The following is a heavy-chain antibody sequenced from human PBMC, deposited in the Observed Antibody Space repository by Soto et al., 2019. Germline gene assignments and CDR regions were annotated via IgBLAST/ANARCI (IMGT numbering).Heavy chain of an antibody. Sequence: EVQLVESGGGLVQPGESQRLSCAASGFTFSSYWMHWVRQAPGKGLVWVSRINSDGSSTSYADSVKGRFTIFRDNAKNTLYLQMNSLRAEDTAVYYCARDQGYCSGGSCYVAGYWGQGTLVTVSS. CDR2: INSDGSST. CDR3: ARDQGYCSGGSCYVAGY. D-gene: IGHD2-15*01. CDR1: GFTFSSYW. J-gene: IGHJ4*02. V-gene: IGHV3-74*01.